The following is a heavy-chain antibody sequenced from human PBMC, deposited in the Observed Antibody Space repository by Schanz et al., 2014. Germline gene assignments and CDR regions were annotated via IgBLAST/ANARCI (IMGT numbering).Heavy chain of an antibody. CDR2: ISSTSRAT. J-gene: IGHJ4*02. CDR3: ARARSWPDY. D-gene: IGHD6-13*01. V-gene: IGHV3-48*01. Sequence: EVQLLESGGGLVQPGGSLRLSCAASGFTFRSYSMNWVRQAPGKGLEWISYISSTSRATYYADSVKGRFTISRDNAKNSLFLQKNSLRAEDTAVYYCARARSWPDYWGQGTLVTVSS. CDR1: GFTFRSYS.